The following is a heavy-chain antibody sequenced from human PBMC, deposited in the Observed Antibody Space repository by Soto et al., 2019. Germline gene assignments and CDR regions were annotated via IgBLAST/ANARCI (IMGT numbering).Heavy chain of an antibody. CDR3: AKAGCSSTSCYYYYYMDV. Sequence: GGSLRLSCAASGFTFSSYAMSWVRQAPGKGLEWVSAISGSGGSTYYADSVKGRFTISRDNSKNTLYLQMNSLRAEDTAVYYCAKAGCSSTSCYYYYYMDVWGKGTTVTVSS. CDR1: GFTFSSYA. CDR2: ISGSGGST. V-gene: IGHV3-23*01. D-gene: IGHD2-2*01. J-gene: IGHJ6*03.